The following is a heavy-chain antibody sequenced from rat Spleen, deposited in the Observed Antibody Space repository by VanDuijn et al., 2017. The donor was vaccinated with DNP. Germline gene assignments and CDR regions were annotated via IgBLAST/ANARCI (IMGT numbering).Heavy chain of an antibody. D-gene: IGHD5-1*01. CDR2: IWNNGGT. V-gene: IGHV2-63*01. J-gene: IGHJ2*01. CDR1: GFSLTNYH. Sequence: QVQLKESGPGLVQPSQTLSLTCTVSGFSLTNYHVHWVRQPPGKGLEWMGVIWNNGGTRYNSALKSRLSISRDTSKNQVFLKMNSLQTDDTGTYYCTRDGTGSFDYWGQGVMVTVSS. CDR3: TRDGTGSFDY.